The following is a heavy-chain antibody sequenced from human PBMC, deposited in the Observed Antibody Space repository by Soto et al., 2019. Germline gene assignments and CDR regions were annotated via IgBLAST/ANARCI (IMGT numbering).Heavy chain of an antibody. Sequence: QVQLVQSGAEVKKPGSSVKVSCKASGGTFSSYAISWVRQVPGQGLEWMGGIIPIFGTANYAQKFQGRVTITADDSTSTAYMDLSSLRSEDTAVYYCARGGRGTMVRGVIIKSWFDPWGQGTLVTVSS. J-gene: IGHJ5*02. CDR3: ARGGRGTMVRGVIIKSWFDP. D-gene: IGHD3-10*01. CDR2: IIPIFGTA. CDR1: GGTFSSYA. V-gene: IGHV1-69*01.